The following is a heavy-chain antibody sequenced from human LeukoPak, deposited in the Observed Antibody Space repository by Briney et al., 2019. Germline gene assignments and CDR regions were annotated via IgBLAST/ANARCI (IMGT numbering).Heavy chain of an antibody. CDR2: IKSKTDGGTT. D-gene: IGHD3-9*01. CDR3: TRINYDILTGYDDYYGMDV. V-gene: IGHV3-15*01. J-gene: IGHJ6*04. Sequence: PGGSLRLSCAASGFTFSNAWMSRVRQAPGKGLEWVGRIKSKTDGGTTDYAAPVKGRFTISRDDSKNTLYLQMNSLKTEDTAVYYCTRINYDILTGYDDYYGMDVWGKGTTVTDSS. CDR1: GFTFSNAW.